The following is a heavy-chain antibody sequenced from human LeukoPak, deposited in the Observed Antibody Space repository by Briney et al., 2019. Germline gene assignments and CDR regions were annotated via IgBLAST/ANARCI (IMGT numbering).Heavy chain of an antibody. V-gene: IGHV3-21*01. Sequence: GGSLRLSCAASGFTFSSYSMNWVRQAPGKGLEWVSSISSSSSYIYYADSVKGRFTISRDNAKNSLYLQMNSLRVEDTAVYYCAREDSSGWYSMDYWGQGTLDTVSS. CDR2: ISSSSSYI. CDR1: GFTFSSYS. CDR3: AREDSSGWYSMDY. D-gene: IGHD6-19*01. J-gene: IGHJ4*02.